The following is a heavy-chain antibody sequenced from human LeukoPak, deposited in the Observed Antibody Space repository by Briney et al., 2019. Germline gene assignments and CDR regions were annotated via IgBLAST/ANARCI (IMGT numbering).Heavy chain of an antibody. J-gene: IGHJ4*02. Sequence: PGGSLRLSCAASGFTVSSNYMSWVRQAPGKGLEWVSVIYSGGSTYYADSVKGRFTISRDNSKNTLYLQMNSLRAEDTAVYYCARKTYGGNSWYFDYWGQGTLVTVSS. CDR2: IYSGGST. D-gene: IGHD4-23*01. V-gene: IGHV3-66*01. CDR3: ARKTYGGNSWYFDY. CDR1: GFTVSSNY.